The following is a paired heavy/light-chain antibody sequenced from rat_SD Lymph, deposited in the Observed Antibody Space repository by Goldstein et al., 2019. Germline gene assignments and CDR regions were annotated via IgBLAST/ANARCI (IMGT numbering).Light chain of an antibody. CDR3: LQHNSWPYT. Sequence: DIQMTQSPSFLSASVGDRVTINCKASQNINRYLNWYQQKLGEAPKLLIYNANSLQTGIPSRFSGSGSGTDFTLTISSLQPEDVATYFCLQHNSWPYTFGAGTKLELK. V-gene: IGKV22S4*01. J-gene: IGKJ2-3*01. CDR2: NAN. CDR1: QNINRY.
Heavy chain of an antibody. CDR3: TRESSSYSPFAY. J-gene: IGHJ3*01. CDR2: IWRNGNT. CDR1: GFSLTNYG. V-gene: IGHV2-52*01. D-gene: IGHD1-2*01. Sequence: QVQLKESGPVLVQASETLSLTCTVSGFSLTNYGVIWVRQPPGKGLEWMGIIWRNGNTDYNSALKSRLSINRDTSKSQVFLKMNSLQTDDTAIYYCTRESSSYSPFAYWGQGTLVTVSS.